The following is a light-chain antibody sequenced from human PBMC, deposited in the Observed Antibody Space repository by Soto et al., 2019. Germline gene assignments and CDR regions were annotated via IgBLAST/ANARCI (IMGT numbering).Light chain of an antibody. V-gene: IGLV2-8*01. J-gene: IGLJ1*01. Sequence: SALTRPPSASGSPGQSVTISCPGTSSDVGGYNYVSWYQQHPGKAPKLMIYEVSKRPSGVPDRFSGSKSGNTASLTVSGLQAEDEADYYCSSYAGSNNLRVFGTGTKVTVL. CDR1: SSDVGGYNY. CDR3: SSYAGSNNLRV. CDR2: EVS.